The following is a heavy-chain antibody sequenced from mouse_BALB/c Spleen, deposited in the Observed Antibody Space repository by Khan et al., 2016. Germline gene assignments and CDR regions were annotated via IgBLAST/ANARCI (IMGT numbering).Heavy chain of an antibody. D-gene: IGHD1-1*01. Sequence: QVRLQQSGADLVRPGTSVKVSCKASGYAFTDVLIDWIKQRLGRGLDWMGVINPGCGRPNYYEKFKGTATRTTDESSSTAYIQLSSLTYADSVVYFCASQYGSSYVGFADWGQGTLVTVAA. J-gene: IGHJ3*01. CDR2: INPGCGRP. V-gene: IGHV1-54*01. CDR1: GYAFTDVL. CDR3: ASQYGSSYVGFAD.